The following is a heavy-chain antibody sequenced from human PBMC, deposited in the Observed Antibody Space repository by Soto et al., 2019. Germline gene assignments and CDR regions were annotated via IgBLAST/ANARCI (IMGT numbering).Heavy chain of an antibody. J-gene: IGHJ4*02. CDR2: MNPNSGNT. CDR1: GYTFTSYD. Sequence: QVQLVQSGAEVKKPGASVKVSCKASGYTFTSYDINWVRQATGQGLEWMGWMNPNSGNTGYAQKCPGRATMTRNTSISTDYMELSSLISEDTAVYYCARGGTTVTTPPSDYWGQGTLVTVSS. CDR3: ARGGTTVTTPPSDY. D-gene: IGHD4-17*01. V-gene: IGHV1-8*01.